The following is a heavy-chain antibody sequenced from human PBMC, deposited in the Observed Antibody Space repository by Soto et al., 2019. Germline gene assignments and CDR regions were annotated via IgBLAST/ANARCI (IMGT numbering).Heavy chain of an antibody. CDR1: GGTFSSYT. Sequence: QVQLVQSGAEVKKPGSSVKVSCKASGGTFSSYTISWVRQAPGQGLEWMGRIIPILGIANYAQKFQGRVTITPDKPTSKAYMEMSSMISEDTAVYYSAREGSGNDYWGQGTLVTVSS. CDR2: IIPILGIA. CDR3: AREGSGNDY. D-gene: IGHD3-10*01. J-gene: IGHJ4*02. V-gene: IGHV1-69*08.